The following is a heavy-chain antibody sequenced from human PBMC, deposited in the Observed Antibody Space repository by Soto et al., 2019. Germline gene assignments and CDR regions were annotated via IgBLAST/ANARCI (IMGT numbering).Heavy chain of an antibody. CDR1: GFTFSSYA. CDR3: AKAPHDQQIAAELDY. D-gene: IGHD6-13*01. Sequence: PGGSLSLSCAASGFTFSSYAMSWVRQAPGKGLEWVSAISGSGGSTYYADSVKGRFTISRDNSKNTLYLQMNSLRAEDTAVYYCAKAPHDQQIAAELDYWGQGTLVTVSS. J-gene: IGHJ4*02. CDR2: ISGSGGST. V-gene: IGHV3-23*01.